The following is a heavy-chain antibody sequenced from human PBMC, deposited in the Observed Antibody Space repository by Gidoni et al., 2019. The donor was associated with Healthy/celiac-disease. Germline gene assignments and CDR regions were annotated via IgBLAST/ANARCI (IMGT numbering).Heavy chain of an antibody. J-gene: IGHJ4*02. CDR3: AKASSGDSVVVPAAFDY. V-gene: IGHV3-23*01. Sequence: EVQLLESGGGLVQPGGSLRLSCAASGFTFSSYAMSWVRQAPGKGLEWVSAISGSGGSTYYADSVKGRFTISRDNSKNTLYLQMNSLRAEDTAVYYCAKASSGDSVVVPAAFDYWGQGTLVTVSS. D-gene: IGHD2-2*01. CDR1: GFTFSSYA. CDR2: ISGSGGST.